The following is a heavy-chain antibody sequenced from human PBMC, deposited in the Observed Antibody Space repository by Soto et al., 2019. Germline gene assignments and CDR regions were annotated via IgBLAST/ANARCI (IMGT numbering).Heavy chain of an antibody. J-gene: IGHJ6*02. V-gene: IGHV1-18*01. D-gene: IGHD3-16*01. CDR3: ARGITFGGVLNGIDV. CDR2: IDTYNGKT. CDR1: GYTFSSYG. Sequence: WASVKVSCKASGYTFSSYGISCVRQAPGQGLEWMGWIDTYNGKTYYAQNLQGRVTMTTDTSTSTAYMELRSLGSDDTAVYYCARGITFGGVLNGIDVWGQGTTVTVSS.